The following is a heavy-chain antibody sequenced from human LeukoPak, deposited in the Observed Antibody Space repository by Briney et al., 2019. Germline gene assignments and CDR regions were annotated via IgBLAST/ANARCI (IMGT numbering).Heavy chain of an antibody. CDR2: IYSTGNT. Sequence: SETLSLTCAVSGGSINTYYWSWIRQPPGKGLEWVGYIYSTGNTNYKPSLKGRVTISLDTSKNQFSLNLSSVTAADTAVYYCAKHDTVFGAAHFYMDVWGKGTTVTVSS. V-gene: IGHV4-4*09. D-gene: IGHD3-3*01. CDR1: GGSINTYY. CDR3: AKHDTVFGAAHFYMDV. J-gene: IGHJ6*03.